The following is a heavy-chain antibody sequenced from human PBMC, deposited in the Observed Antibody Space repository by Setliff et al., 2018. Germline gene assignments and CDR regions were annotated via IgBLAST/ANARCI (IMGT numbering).Heavy chain of an antibody. J-gene: IGHJ4*02. D-gene: IGHD2-15*01. V-gene: IGHV1-46*01. CDR3: IVNMVRPVTGLDS. Sequence: GASVKVSCKASGHSLTSNHFHWGRQAPGKGLEWMGTINPNDGYTIYAPAFQGRVAMTTDTSTGTAYMVLSGLTSADTAIYYCIVNMVRPVTGLDSWGPGTLVTVSS. CDR1: GHSLTSNH. CDR2: INPNDGYT.